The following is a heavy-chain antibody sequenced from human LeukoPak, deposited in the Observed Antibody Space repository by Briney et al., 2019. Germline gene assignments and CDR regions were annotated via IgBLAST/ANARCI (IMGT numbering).Heavy chain of an antibody. CDR3: ARDPLGVDFFDY. J-gene: IGHJ4*02. D-gene: IGHD3-3*01. V-gene: IGHV3-7*01. CDR1: GFVFGAFS. Sequence: GGSLRLSCAASGFVFGAFSMNWVRQAPGKGLEWVANIKQDGSERYYVDSVKGRFTISRDNAKNSLYLQMNSLRAEDTAVYYCARDPLGVDFFDYWGQGTLVTVSS. CDR2: IKQDGSER.